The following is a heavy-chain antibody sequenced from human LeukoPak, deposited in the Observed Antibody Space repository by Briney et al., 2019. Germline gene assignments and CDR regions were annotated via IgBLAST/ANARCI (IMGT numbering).Heavy chain of an antibody. J-gene: IGHJ4*02. CDR3: ARLLPIAAAGGHYFDY. CDR1: GGSFISGICY. Sequence: SETLSLTCNVSGGSFISGICYWGWVRQPPGKGLEWIASIYYRGSTYYNQSLKSRVTISVDTSKKQFSLKVTSVTAADTAVYYCARLLPIAAAGGHYFDYWGQGTLVTVSS. D-gene: IGHD6-13*01. V-gene: IGHV4-39*01. CDR2: IYYRGST.